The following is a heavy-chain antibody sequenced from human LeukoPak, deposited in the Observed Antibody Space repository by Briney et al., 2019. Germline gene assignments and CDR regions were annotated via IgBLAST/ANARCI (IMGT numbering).Heavy chain of an antibody. CDR3: AKAYGSGSYFFDY. Sequence: GTLRLSCAASGFTFSNYGVSWVRQAPGKGLEWVSAISGSDGSTYYADSVKGRFTISRDNSKNTLYLQMNSLRAEDTALYYCAKAYGSGSYFFDYWGQGTLVTVSS. J-gene: IGHJ4*02. V-gene: IGHV3-23*01. D-gene: IGHD3-10*01. CDR2: ISGSDGST. CDR1: GFTFSNYG.